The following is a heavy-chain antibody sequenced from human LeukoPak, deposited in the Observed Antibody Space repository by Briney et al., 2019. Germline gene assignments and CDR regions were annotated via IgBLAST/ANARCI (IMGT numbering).Heavy chain of an antibody. V-gene: IGHV1-69*13. CDR1: GGTFSSYA. Sequence: SVKVSCKASGGTFSSYAISWVRQAPGQGLEWMGGIIPIFGTANYAQKFQGRVTITADESTSTAYMGLSSLRSEDTAVYYCARGSEDIVVVPAASAEYFQHWGQGTLVTVSS. J-gene: IGHJ1*01. D-gene: IGHD2-2*01. CDR3: ARGSEDIVVVPAASAEYFQH. CDR2: IIPIFGTA.